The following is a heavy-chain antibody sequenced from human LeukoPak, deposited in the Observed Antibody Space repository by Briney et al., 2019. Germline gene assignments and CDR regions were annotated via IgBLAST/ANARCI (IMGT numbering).Heavy chain of an antibody. D-gene: IGHD4-17*01. CDR3: AREDRDGDYFVEYFQH. V-gene: IGHV1-18*01. Sequence: GASVKVSCKASGYTFTSYGISWVRQAPGQGLEWMGWISAYNGNTNYAQKLQGRVTMTTDTSTSTAYMELRSLRSDDTAVYYCAREDRDGDYFVEYFQHWGQGTLVTVSS. CDR1: GYTFTSYG. CDR2: ISAYNGNT. J-gene: IGHJ1*01.